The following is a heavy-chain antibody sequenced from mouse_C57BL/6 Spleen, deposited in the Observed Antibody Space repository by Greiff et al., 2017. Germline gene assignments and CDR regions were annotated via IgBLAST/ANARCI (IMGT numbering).Heavy chain of an antibody. Sequence: QVQLQQPGAELVKPGASVKMSCKASGYTFTSYWITWVKQRPGQGLEWIGDIYPGSGSTNYNEKFKSKATLTVDTSSSTAYMQLSSLTSEDSAVYDCARFYYDYDAAMDYWGQGTSVTVSS. CDR1: GYTFTSYW. D-gene: IGHD2-4*01. J-gene: IGHJ4*01. CDR2: IYPGSGST. V-gene: IGHV1-55*01. CDR3: ARFYYDYDAAMDY.